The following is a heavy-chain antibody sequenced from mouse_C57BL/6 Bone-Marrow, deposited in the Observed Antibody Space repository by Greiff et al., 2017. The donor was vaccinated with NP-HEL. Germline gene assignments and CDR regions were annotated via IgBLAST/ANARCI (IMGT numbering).Heavy chain of an antibody. V-gene: IGHV1-81*01. CDR2: IYPRSGNT. CDR1: GYTFTRYG. J-gene: IGHJ2*01. Sequence: QVQLQQSGAELARPGASVKLSCKASGYTFTRYGISWVKQRTGQGLEWIGEIYPRSGNTYYNEKLHGKATLTADKSSRTSYMELRSLTSEDSAFYFFARARRYYYGSKNYWGQGTTLTVSS. D-gene: IGHD1-1*01. CDR3: ARARRYYYGSKNY.